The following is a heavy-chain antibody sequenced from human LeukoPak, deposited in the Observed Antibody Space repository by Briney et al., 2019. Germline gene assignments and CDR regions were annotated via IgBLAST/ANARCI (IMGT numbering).Heavy chain of an antibody. Sequence: SGPTLVKPTQTLTLTCTFSGFSLSTSGVGVGWIRQPPGKALEWLALIYWDDDKRYSPSLKSRLTITKDTSKNQVVLTMTNMDPVDTATNYCAHGTEVRGVINAFDIWGQGTMVTVSS. CDR3: AHGTEVRGVINAFDI. CDR2: IYWDDDK. V-gene: IGHV2-5*02. J-gene: IGHJ3*02. CDR1: GFSLSTSGVG. D-gene: IGHD3-10*01.